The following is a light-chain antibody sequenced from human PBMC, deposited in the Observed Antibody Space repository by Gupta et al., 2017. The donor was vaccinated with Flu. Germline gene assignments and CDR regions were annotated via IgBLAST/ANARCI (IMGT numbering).Light chain of an antibody. V-gene: IGKV3-20*01. CDR2: GAS. J-gene: IGKJ3*01. CDR1: QSVSSSY. CDR3: QQYCSSLPT. Sequence: EIVLTQSPGTLYLSPGERATLPCRASQSVSSSYLAWYQQKPGQAPRLLIYGASSRATGIPDRFSGSGSGTDFTLTISRLEPEDFAVYYCQQYCSSLPTFGQGTKVEIK.